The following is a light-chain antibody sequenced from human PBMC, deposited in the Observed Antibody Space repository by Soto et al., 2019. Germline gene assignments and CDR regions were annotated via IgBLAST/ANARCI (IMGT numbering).Light chain of an antibody. CDR3: QQYNNWPIT. V-gene: IGKV3D-15*01. J-gene: IGKJ5*01. CDR2: GAS. Sequence: EIVMTQSPATLSLCPGERASLSCGASQSVSSNLAWYQQKPGQAPRLPIYGASTRASDTPARFSGSGSVTEFALTISSLQSEDFAVYYCQQYNNWPITFGQGTRLEIK. CDR1: QSVSSN.